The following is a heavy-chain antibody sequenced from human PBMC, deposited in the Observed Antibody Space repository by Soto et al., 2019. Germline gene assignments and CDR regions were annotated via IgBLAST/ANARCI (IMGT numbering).Heavy chain of an antibody. CDR3: AKDPPIVVVTATQNCFDP. V-gene: IGHV3-23*01. CDR2: ISGRGGST. CDR1: GFTFSSYA. J-gene: IGHJ5*02. D-gene: IGHD2-21*02. Sequence: GESLKISCAASGFTFSSYAMSWVRQAPGKGLEWVSAISGRGGSTYYADSVKGRFTISRDNSKNTLYLQMNSLRAEDTAVYYCAKDPPIVVVTATQNCFDPWGQGTLVTVSS.